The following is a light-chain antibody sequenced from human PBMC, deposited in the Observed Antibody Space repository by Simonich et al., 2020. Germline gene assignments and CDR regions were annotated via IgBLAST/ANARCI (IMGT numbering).Light chain of an antibody. Sequence: QSALTQPASVSGSPGQSITISCTGTSSDVGSYNLVSWYQQHPGKAPKLMIYDVSKRPSGVSNRFSGSKSGNTASLTISGLQAEDEADYYCSSYTSSSFWVFGGGTKLTVL. CDR1: SSDVGSYNL. CDR3: SSYTSSSFWV. J-gene: IGLJ3*02. CDR2: DVS. V-gene: IGLV2-14*02.